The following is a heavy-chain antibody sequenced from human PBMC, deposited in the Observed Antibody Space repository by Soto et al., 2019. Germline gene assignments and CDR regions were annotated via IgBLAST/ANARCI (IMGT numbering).Heavy chain of an antibody. V-gene: IGHV3-7*01. CDR2: INQDESEK. CDR1: GFTFSSYW. D-gene: IGHD3-10*01. Sequence: GGSLRLSCAVSGFTFSSYWMNWVRQAPGKGLEWVANINQDESEKYYVDSVKGRFTISRDNAENSLYLQINSLRAEDTAVYYCARGPSYGSGSPNYWGQGTLVTVSS. CDR3: ARGPSYGSGSPNY. J-gene: IGHJ4*02.